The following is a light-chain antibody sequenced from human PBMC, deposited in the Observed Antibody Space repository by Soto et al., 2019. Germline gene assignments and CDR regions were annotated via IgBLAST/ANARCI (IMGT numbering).Light chain of an antibody. Sequence: DIPMTQSPSSLSASVCDRVTITCRASQGISKSLAWYQQKPGKVPKLLIYAASTLQSGVPSRFSGSGSGTDFTLTISSLQPEDVATYYCQKYNSAPCTFGGGTKVEIK. CDR3: QKYNSAPCT. J-gene: IGKJ4*01. V-gene: IGKV1-27*01. CDR2: AAS. CDR1: QGISKS.